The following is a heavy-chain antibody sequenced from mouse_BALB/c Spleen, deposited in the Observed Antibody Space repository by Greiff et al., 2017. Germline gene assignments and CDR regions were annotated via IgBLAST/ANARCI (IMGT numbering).Heavy chain of an antibody. CDR3: ASHGSSGYAFDY. J-gene: IGHJ2*01. V-gene: IGHV5-17*02. Sequence: EVHLVESGGGLVQPGGSRKLSCAASGFTFSSFGMHWVRQAPEKGLEWVAYISSGSSTIYYADTVKGRFTISRDNPKNTLFLQMTSLRSEDTAMYYCASHGSSGYAFDYWGQGTTLTVSS. CDR1: GFTFSSFG. CDR2: ISSGSSTI. D-gene: IGHD3-1*01.